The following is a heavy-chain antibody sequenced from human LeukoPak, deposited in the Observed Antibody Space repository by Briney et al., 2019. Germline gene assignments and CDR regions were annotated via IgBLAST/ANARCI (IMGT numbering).Heavy chain of an antibody. V-gene: IGHV1-69*06. Sequence: GASVKVSCKASGGTSSNYPFYWVRQAPGQGFEWMGSIIPSFGAPAYAQKFEDRITLTADKSTGTVYMELSSLRSDDTAFYYCARGSKYYYASGSYSADYWGQGSLVSVSS. CDR2: IIPSFGAP. CDR1: GGTSSNYP. D-gene: IGHD3-10*01. J-gene: IGHJ4*02. CDR3: ARGSKYYYASGSYSADY.